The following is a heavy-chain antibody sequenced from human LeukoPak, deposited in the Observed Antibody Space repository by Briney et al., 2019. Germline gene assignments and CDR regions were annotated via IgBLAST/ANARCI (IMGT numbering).Heavy chain of an antibody. CDR3: GRGGYDFDA. J-gene: IGHJ6*02. V-gene: IGHV3-69-1*01. CDR1: GSSISDYY. CDR2: IERGTST. D-gene: IGHD3/OR15-3a*01. Sequence: PGGSLRLSCAASGSSISDYYMTWVRQAPGKGLEWVSTIERGTSTLYAGSVKGRFTISRDNTKNTLYLQMNSLRAEDTAVYYCGRGGYDFDAWGPGTTVSVFS.